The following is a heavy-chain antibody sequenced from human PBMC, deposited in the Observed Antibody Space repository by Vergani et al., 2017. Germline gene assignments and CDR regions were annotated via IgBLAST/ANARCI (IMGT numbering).Heavy chain of an antibody. CDR3: ARRRITGTTGVDY. CDR2: IYYIGST. CDR1: GGSISSSSYY. D-gene: IGHD1-7*01. J-gene: IGHJ4*02. V-gene: IGHV4-39*01. Sequence: QLQLQESGPGLVKPSETLSLTCTVSGGSISSSSYYWGWIRQPPGKGLEWIGSIYYIGSTYYNPSLKSRVTIPVDTSKNQFSLKLSSVTAADTAVYYCARRRITGTTGVDYWGQGTLVTVSS.